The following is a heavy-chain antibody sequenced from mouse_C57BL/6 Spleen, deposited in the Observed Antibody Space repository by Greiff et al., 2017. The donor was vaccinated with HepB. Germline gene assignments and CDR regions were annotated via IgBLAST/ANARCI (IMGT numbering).Heavy chain of an antibody. CDR1: GFTFSSYT. V-gene: IGHV5-9*01. J-gene: IGHJ3*01. CDR2: ISGGGGNT. CDR3: ARQTAQATSEFAY. Sequence: EVQRVQSGAGLVKPGGSLKFSCAASGFTFSSYTMPWVRQTPEKRLEWVATISGGGGNTYYPDRLKGRYTISRDNADNTLYLQMSSLRSEDTALYYCARQTAQATSEFAYWGQGTLVTVSA. D-gene: IGHD3-2*02.